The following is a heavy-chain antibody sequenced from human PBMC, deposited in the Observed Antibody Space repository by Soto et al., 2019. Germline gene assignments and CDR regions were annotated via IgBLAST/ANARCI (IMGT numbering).Heavy chain of an antibody. CDR2: INHSGST. Sequence: QVQLQQGGAGLLKPSETLSLTCAVYGGSFSGYYWSWIRQPPGKGLEWIGEINHSGSTNYNPSLNSRVTVAVSTSKNQFSRKLSSVTAADTAVYDCAMYHGYSRSRHDYWGQGTLVTVSS. CDR3: AMYHGYSRSRHDY. V-gene: IGHV4-34*01. CDR1: GGSFSGYY. J-gene: IGHJ4*02. D-gene: IGHD6-13*01.